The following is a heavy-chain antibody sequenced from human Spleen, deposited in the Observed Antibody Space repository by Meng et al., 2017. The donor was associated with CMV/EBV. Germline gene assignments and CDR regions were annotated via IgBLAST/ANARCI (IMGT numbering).Heavy chain of an antibody. CDR3: AKCGGLYDFWSSDY. CDR2: ISGSGGST. D-gene: IGHD3-3*01. Sequence: ASGFTFSSYAMSWVRQAPGKGLEWVSAISGSGGSTSYADSVKGRFTISRDNSKNTLYLQMNSLRAEDTAVYYCAKCGGLYDFWSSDYWGQGTLVTVSS. J-gene: IGHJ4*02. V-gene: IGHV3-23*01. CDR1: GFTFSSYA.